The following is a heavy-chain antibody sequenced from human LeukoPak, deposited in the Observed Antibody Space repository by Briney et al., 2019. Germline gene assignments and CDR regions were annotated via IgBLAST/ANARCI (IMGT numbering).Heavy chain of an antibody. CDR2: ISSSSYI. V-gene: IGHV3-21*01. CDR3: ARDLYYYDSSGFEGFDY. J-gene: IGHJ4*02. Sequence: GGSLRLSCAASGFTFSSYSMNWVRQAPGKGLEWVSSISSSSYIYYADSVKGRFTISRDNAKNSPYLQMNSLRAEDTAVYYCARDLYYYDSSGFEGFDYWGQGTLVTVSS. CDR1: GFTFSSYS. D-gene: IGHD3-22*01.